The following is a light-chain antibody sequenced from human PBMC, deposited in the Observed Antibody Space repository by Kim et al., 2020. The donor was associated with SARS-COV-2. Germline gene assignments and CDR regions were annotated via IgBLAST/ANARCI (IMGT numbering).Light chain of an antibody. V-gene: IGLV3-21*03. CDR2: DDS. CDR1: NIASKS. J-gene: IGLJ2*01. Sequence: PGKTARSTCVGNNIASKSVPWYQQKPGQAPVLVVYDDSDRPSGIPERFSGSNSGNTATLTISRVEAGDEADYYCQVWDSSSDHPVVFGGGTQLTVL. CDR3: QVWDSSSDHPVV.